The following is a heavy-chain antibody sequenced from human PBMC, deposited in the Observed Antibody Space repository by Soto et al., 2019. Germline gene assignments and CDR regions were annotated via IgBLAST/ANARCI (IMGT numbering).Heavy chain of an antibody. V-gene: IGHV4-61*01. Sequence: SETLSLTCSVSGDSVSSGNYYWSWMRQPPGKGLEWIAYVSNSGNTNYNPSLKSRVTISVDTSKNQFSLKLSSVTAADTAVYHCAGTDSRGSWAAGFWGQGILVTVSS. CDR1: GDSVSSGNYY. D-gene: IGHD3-22*01. CDR3: AGTDSRGSWAAGF. J-gene: IGHJ4*02. CDR2: VSNSGNT.